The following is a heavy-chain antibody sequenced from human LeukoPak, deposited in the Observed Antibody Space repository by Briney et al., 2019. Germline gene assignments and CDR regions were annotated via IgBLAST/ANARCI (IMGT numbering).Heavy chain of an antibody. CDR2: IHSDGSST. CDR3: TRDWGGIDY. D-gene: IGHD3-16*01. CDR1: GFTISFYW. V-gene: IGHV3-74*01. J-gene: IGHJ4*02. Sequence: GGSLRLTCAASGFTISFYWMSWVRQAPGKGLVWVSRIHSDGSSTNYADSVKGRFTISRDNAKNTLYLQMNSLRAEDTAVYYCTRDWGGIDYWGRGTLVTVSS.